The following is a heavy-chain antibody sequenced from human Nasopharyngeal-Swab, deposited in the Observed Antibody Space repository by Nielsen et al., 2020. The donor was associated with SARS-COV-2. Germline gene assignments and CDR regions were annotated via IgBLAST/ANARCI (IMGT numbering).Heavy chain of an antibody. CDR1: GFTFSSYW. V-gene: IGHV3-7*01. Sequence: GESLKIFCAASGFTFSSYWMSWVRQAPGKGLEWVANIKQDGSEKYYVDSVKGRFTISRDNAKNSLYLQMNSLSAEDTAVNYCARDRNGFIYYYYGMDVWGQGTTVTVSS. D-gene: IGHD3-3*01. CDR3: ARDRNGFIYYYYGMDV. CDR2: IKQDGSEK. J-gene: IGHJ6*02.